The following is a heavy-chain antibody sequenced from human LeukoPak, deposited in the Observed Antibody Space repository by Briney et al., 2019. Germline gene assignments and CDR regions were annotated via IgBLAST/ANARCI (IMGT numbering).Heavy chain of an antibody. Sequence: PGGSLRLSCAASGFTFSSYAMHWVRQAPGKGLEWVAVISYDGSNKYYADSVKGRFTISRDNSKNTLYLQMNSLRAEDTAVYYCARDRSYYDSSGYYYSDAFDIWGQGTMVTVSS. V-gene: IGHV3-30-3*01. CDR1: GFTFSSYA. D-gene: IGHD3-22*01. CDR2: ISYDGSNK. CDR3: ARDRSYYDSSGYYYSDAFDI. J-gene: IGHJ3*02.